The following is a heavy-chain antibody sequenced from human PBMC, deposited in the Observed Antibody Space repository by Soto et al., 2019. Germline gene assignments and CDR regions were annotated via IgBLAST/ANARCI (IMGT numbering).Heavy chain of an antibody. J-gene: IGHJ4*02. V-gene: IGHV4-30-4*01. CDR2: IYYSGRT. D-gene: IGHD6-6*01. Sequence: SETLSLTCTVPGGSISRYYYYWSWFRHPPGKGLEWIGYIYYSGRTAYNPSLKSRIIISIDTSKNQFSLSLNSLNAADTAVYYCAGELSNSPEYFDFWGLGTLVTVSS. CDR3: AGELSNSPEYFDF. CDR1: GGSISRYYYY.